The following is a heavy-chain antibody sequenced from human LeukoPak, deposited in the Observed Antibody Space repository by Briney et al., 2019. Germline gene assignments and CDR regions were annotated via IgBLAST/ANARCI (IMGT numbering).Heavy chain of an antibody. V-gene: IGHV1-46*01. CDR1: GYTFTGYY. J-gene: IGHJ4*02. CDR2: IYPRDGST. Sequence: EASVKVSCKASGYTFTGYYMHWVRQAPGQGLEWMGMIYPRDGSTSYAQKFQGRVTVTRDTSTSTVHMELSGLRSGDTAVYYCARDQEAFDYWGQGTLVTVSS. CDR3: ARDQEAFDY.